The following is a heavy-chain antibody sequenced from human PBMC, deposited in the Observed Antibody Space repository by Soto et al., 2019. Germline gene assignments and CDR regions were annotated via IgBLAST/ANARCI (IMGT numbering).Heavy chain of an antibody. Sequence: ASVKVSCKVSGYTLTELSMHWVRQAPGKGREWMGGFDPEDGETIYAQKFQGRVTMTEDTSTDTAYMELSSLRSEDTAVYYCATEGRYDYVWGSYRYGYYFDYWGQGXLVTVYS. D-gene: IGHD3-16*02. CDR1: GYTLTELS. CDR3: ATEGRYDYVWGSYRYGYYFDY. CDR2: FDPEDGET. J-gene: IGHJ4*02. V-gene: IGHV1-24*01.